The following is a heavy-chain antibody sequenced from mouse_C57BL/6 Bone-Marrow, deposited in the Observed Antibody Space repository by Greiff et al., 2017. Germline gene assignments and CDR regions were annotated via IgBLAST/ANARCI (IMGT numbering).Heavy chain of an antibody. Sequence: QVQLQQSGPGLVAPSQSLSITCTVSGFSLTSYGVDWVRQPPGKGLEWLGVIWGGGSTNYNSALMSRLSISKDNSKSQVFLKMNRLQTDDTAMYYCAKHAYYSNYSDWYCDVWGTGTTVTVSS. CDR3: AKHAYYSNYSDWYCDV. D-gene: IGHD2-5*01. CDR2: IWGGGST. V-gene: IGHV2-9*01. CDR1: GFSLTSYG. J-gene: IGHJ1*03.